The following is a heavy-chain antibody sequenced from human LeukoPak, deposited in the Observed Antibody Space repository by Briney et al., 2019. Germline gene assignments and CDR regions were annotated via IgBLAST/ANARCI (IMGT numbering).Heavy chain of an antibody. Sequence: GGSLRLSCTASGFTFSSYEMNWVRQAPGKGLEWVSYISSSGSTRYSADSVKGRFTISRDNAKNPLYLQMNSLRAEDTAVYYCALLGGGRLLKYYFDYWGQGTLVTVSS. CDR1: GFTFSSYE. J-gene: IGHJ4*02. CDR3: ALLGGGRLLKYYFDY. V-gene: IGHV3-48*03. D-gene: IGHD2-21*01. CDR2: ISSSGSTR.